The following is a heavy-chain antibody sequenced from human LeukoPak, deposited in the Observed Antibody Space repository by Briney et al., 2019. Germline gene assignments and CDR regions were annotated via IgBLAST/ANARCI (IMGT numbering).Heavy chain of an antibody. CDR1: GFTFSSYA. D-gene: IGHD3-22*01. V-gene: IGHV3-30*09. CDR2: ISYDGSKT. CDR3: AKDGSVMVNPTYYFDH. Sequence: GGSLRLSCAASGFTFSSYAMSWVRQAPGKGLEWVAIISYDGSKTFYADSVKGRFAISRDNPGNTLFLQMNSLRAEDTAVYYCAKDGSVMVNPTYYFDHWGQGVLVTVSS. J-gene: IGHJ4*02.